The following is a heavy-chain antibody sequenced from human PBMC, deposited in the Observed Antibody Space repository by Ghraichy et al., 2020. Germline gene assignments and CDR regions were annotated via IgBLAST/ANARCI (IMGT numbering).Heavy chain of an antibody. Sequence: GESLNISCAASGFTFSSYAMSWVRQAPGKGLEWVSAISGSGGSTYYADSVKGRFTISRDNSKNTLYLQMNSLRAEDTAVYYCAKTPYNWNGFDYWGQGTLVTVSS. CDR3: AKTPYNWNGFDY. D-gene: IGHD1-20*01. CDR1: GFTFSSYA. CDR2: ISGSGGST. J-gene: IGHJ4*02. V-gene: IGHV3-23*01.